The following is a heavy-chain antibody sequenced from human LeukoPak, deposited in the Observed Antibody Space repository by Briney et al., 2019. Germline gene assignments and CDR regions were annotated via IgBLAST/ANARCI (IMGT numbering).Heavy chain of an antibody. Sequence: PGGSLTLSCAASGFTFSTYWMSWVRQPPGKGQEWVANMDPTGSQKRYVDSVKGSFTISKDNPGASVYLDMHSLRAEDTAIYYCAIWTSGNYWGQGALVTVSS. CDR2: MDPTGSQK. V-gene: IGHV3-7*01. CDR1: GFTFSTYW. J-gene: IGHJ4*02. D-gene: IGHD1-1*01. CDR3: AIWTSGNY.